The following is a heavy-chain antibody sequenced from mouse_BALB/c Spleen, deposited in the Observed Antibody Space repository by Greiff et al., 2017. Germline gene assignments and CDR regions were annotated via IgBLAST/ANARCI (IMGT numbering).Heavy chain of an antibody. CDR2: INPSSGYT. D-gene: IGHD1-1*01. CDR3: ANYGSSYRDAMDY. V-gene: IGHV1-4*01. J-gene: IGHJ4*01. CDR1: GYTFTSYT. Sequence: VQGVESGAELARPGASVKMSCKASGYTFTSYTMHWVKQRPGQGLEWIGYINPSSGYTNYNQKFKDKATLTADKSSSTAYMQLSSLTSEDSAVYYCANYGSSYRDAMDYWGQGTSVTVSS.